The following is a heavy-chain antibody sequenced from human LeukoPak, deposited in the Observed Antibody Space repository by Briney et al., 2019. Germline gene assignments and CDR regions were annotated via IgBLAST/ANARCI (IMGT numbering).Heavy chain of an antibody. V-gene: IGHV4-30-4*08. CDR1: GGSISSGGYY. CDR2: IYYGGST. Sequence: SETLSLTCTVSGGSISSGGYYWSWIRQHPGKGLEWIGYIYYGGSTYYNPSLKSRLTISIDTSKNQFSLKLTSVTAADTAVYYCARYYCSSANCPGIDYWGQGTLVTVSS. D-gene: IGHD2-2*01. J-gene: IGHJ4*02. CDR3: ARYYCSSANCPGIDY.